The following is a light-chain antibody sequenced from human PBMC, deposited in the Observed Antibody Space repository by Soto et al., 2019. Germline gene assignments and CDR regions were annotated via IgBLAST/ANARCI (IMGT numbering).Light chain of an antibody. V-gene: IGKV2-28*01. CDR3: MQALQTPLT. CDR1: QSLLHSNGYNY. Sequence: DIVMTQSPLSLPVTPGEPASISCRSSQSLLHSNGYNYLDWYLQKPGQSPQLLIYLGSNRASGVPDRSSGSGSGTDFTPKISRVEAEDLGVYYCMQALQTPLTFGGGTKVEIK. CDR2: LGS. J-gene: IGKJ4*02.